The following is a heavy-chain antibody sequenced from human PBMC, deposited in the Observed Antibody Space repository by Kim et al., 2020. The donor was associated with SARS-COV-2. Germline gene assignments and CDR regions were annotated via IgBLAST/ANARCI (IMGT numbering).Heavy chain of an antibody. J-gene: IGHJ3*01. D-gene: IGHD1-26*01. V-gene: IGHV4-34*10. CDR1: GGSFSDYY. Sequence: SETLSLTCAAYGGSFSDYYWNWIRQPPGKGLEWIGEINHSGSTRYNPSLKSRVTMSVDTSKNQISLQLTSVTAADTAVYYCARYGLSGKAFDVWGQG. CDR3: ARYGLSGKAFDV. CDR2: INHSGST.